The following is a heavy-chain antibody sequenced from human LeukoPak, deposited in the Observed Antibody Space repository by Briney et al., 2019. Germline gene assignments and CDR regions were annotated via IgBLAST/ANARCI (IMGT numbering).Heavy chain of an antibody. D-gene: IGHD2-21*02. V-gene: IGHV4-34*01. CDR1: GGSFSGYY. Sequence: PSETLSLTCAVFGGSFSGYYWSWIRQPPGKGLEWIGEINHSGSTNYNPSLKSRVTISVDTSKNQFSLKLSSVTAADTAVYYCARPCGGDCFHNWFDPWGQGTLVTVSS. CDR2: INHSGST. J-gene: IGHJ5*02. CDR3: ARPCGGDCFHNWFDP.